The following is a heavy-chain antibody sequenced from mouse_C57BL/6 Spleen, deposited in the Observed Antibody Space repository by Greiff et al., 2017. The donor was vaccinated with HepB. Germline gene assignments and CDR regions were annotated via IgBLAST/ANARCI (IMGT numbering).Heavy chain of an antibody. J-gene: IGHJ4*01. CDR3: TRDSSGTGYYAMDY. CDR2: IDPETGGT. D-gene: IGHD3-2*02. V-gene: IGHV1-15*01. Sequence: VQLQQSGAELVRPGASVTLSCKASGYTFTDYEMHWVKQTPVHGLEWIGAIDPETGGTAYNQKFKGKAILTADKSSSTAYMERRSLTSEDSAVYYCTRDSSGTGYYAMDYWGQGTSVTVSS. CDR1: GYTFTDYE.